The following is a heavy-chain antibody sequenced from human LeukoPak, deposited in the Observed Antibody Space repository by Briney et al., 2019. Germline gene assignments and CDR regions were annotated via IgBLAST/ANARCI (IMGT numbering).Heavy chain of an antibody. D-gene: IGHD4-23*01. V-gene: IGHV1-69*13. Sequence: ASVTVSCTASGGTFSSYAISWVRQAPGQGLEWMGGIIPIFGTANYAQKFQGRVTITADESTSTAYMELSSLRSEDTAVYYCARDKTTVVTRYYYYGMDVWGQGTTVTVSS. CDR2: IIPIFGTA. J-gene: IGHJ6*02. CDR3: ARDKTTVVTRYYYYGMDV. CDR1: GGTFSSYA.